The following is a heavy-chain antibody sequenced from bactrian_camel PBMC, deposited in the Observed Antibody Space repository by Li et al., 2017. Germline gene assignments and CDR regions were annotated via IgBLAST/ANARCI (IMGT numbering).Heavy chain of an antibody. CDR2: IHSSTT. D-gene: IGHD3*01. V-gene: IGHV3S68*01. CDR3: AAGEGGICSTAQFATLGTKY. J-gene: IGHJ4*01. Sequence: QVQLVESGGGSVQVGGTLRLSCLASRSTVSISRMAWFRQAPGKEREGVATIHSSTTTYADSVKGRFTISKENAKNTLYLQMNSLKPDDTAMYYCAAGEGGICSTAQFATLGTKYWGQGTQVTVS. CDR1: RSTVSISR.